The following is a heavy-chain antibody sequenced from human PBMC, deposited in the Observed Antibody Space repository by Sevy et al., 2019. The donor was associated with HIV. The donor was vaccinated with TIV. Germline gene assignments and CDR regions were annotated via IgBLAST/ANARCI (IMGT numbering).Heavy chain of an antibody. V-gene: IGHV3-23*01. Sequence: GGSLRLSCAASGFTFSIYAMSWVRQAPGKGLEWVSVISITGGSTYYADSVKGRFTISRDNSKNTLYLQMNTLRAEDTAVYYCASGLKADILTGNYYGIDVWGQGTTVTVSS. CDR3: ASGLKADILTGNYYGIDV. J-gene: IGHJ6*02. CDR2: ISITGGST. D-gene: IGHD3-9*01. CDR1: GFTFSIYA.